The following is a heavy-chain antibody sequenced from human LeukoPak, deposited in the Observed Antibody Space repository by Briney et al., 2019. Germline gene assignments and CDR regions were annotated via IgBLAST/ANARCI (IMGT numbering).Heavy chain of an antibody. J-gene: IGHJ4*02. V-gene: IGHV3-30*02. D-gene: IGHD4-17*01. CDR2: IRYDGSTK. CDR3: AALHTGTFVDY. Sequence: PGGSLRLSCAASGFSFSGYGMHWVRQVPGKGLEWVAFIRYDGSTKFYTDSVKGRFATSRDNSKNTLSLQMNSLRTEDTAVYYCAALHTGTFVDYWGQGTLVTVSS. CDR1: GFSFSGYG.